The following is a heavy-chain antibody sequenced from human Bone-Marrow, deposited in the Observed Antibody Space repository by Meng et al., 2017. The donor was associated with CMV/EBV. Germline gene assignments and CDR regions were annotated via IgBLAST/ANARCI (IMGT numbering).Heavy chain of an antibody. CDR3: AGAAAGTLDY. V-gene: IGHV3-23*03. J-gene: IGHJ4*02. D-gene: IGHD6-13*01. CDR1: GFTFSSYG. Sequence: GGSLRLSCAASGFTFSSYGMSWVRQAPGKGLEWVSVICSGGSRKYYADTVKGRFTISRDNSKNTLYLQMKSLRAEDTAVYYCAGAAAGTLDYWGQGTLVTVFS. CDR2: ICSGGSRK.